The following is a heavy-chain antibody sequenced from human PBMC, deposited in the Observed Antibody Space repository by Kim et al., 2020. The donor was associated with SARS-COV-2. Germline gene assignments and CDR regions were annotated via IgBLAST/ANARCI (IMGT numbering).Heavy chain of an antibody. CDR3: ARGAYGDVSFDY. V-gene: IGHV1-18*01. Sequence: DAPKVQGRVTMTTDTSTNTAYMELWSLRSDDTAMYYCARGAYGDVSFDYWGQGTLVTVSS. J-gene: IGHJ4*02. D-gene: IGHD4-17*01.